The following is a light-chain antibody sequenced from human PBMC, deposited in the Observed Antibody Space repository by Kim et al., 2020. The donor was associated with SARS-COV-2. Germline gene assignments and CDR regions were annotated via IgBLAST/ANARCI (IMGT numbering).Light chain of an antibody. CDR1: SSDVGGYDF. V-gene: IGLV2-14*03. J-gene: IGLJ3*02. CDR3: CSYTSSDSRV. Sequence: QSALTQPASVSGSPGQSVTIFCTGTSSDVGGYDFVSWYQQHPGRAPKLVIYDVSNRPSGVSNRFSGSKSGNTASLTISGLQAEDEADYYCCSYTSSDSRVFGGGTQLTVL. CDR2: DVS.